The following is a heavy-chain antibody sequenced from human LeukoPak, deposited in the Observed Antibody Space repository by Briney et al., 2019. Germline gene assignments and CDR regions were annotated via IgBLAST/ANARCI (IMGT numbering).Heavy chain of an antibody. CDR1: GFTFSTYS. D-gene: IGHD3-10*01. CDR3: ARDRGGGTSY. J-gene: IGHJ4*02. V-gene: IGHV3-48*01. CDR2: I. Sequence: GGSLRLSCAASGFTFSTYSMNWVRQAPGKGLEWVSYIKGRFTISRDNAKNSLYLQMNSLRAEDTAIYYCARDRGGGTSYWGQGTLVTVSS.